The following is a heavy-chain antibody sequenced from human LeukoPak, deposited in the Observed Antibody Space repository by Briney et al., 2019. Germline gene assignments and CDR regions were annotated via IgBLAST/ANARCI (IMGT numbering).Heavy chain of an antibody. CDR3: ARHALDYYDSSGFETIWGFDY. V-gene: IGHV4-59*08. J-gene: IGHJ4*02. CDR1: GGSISSYY. Sequence: SETLSLTCTVSGGSISSYYWSWIRQPPGKGLEWIGYIHYSGSTNYNPSLKSRVTISVDTSKNQFSLKLSSVTAADTAVYYCARHALDYYDSSGFETIWGFDYWGQGTLVTVSS. CDR2: IHYSGST. D-gene: IGHD3-22*01.